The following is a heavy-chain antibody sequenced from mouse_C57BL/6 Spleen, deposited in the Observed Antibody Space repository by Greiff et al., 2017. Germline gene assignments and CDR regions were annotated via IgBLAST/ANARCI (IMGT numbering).Heavy chain of an antibody. V-gene: IGHV1-53*01. CDR3: ARSGDGDARDY. D-gene: IGHD2-13*01. CDR1: GYTFTSYW. Sequence: QVQLQQPGTELVKPGASVKLSCKASGYTFTSYWLHWVKQRPGQGLEWIGNINPSKGGTNYKEKFKSKATLTVDKSSSTAYMQLSSLTSEDSAVYYCARSGDGDARDYWGQGTSVTVSS. J-gene: IGHJ4*01. CDR2: INPSKGGT.